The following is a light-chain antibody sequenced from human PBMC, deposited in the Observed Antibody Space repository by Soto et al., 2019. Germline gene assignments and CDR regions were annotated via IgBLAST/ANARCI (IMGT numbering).Light chain of an antibody. Sequence: VVTQSPATLSLAPGERATLSVMASQSIHTSLAWYQQKSGKPPRLVIYDSTLRANGVPDRFGGSRSGTEFTLTITSLEPEDFAVYYCQQRNVWPPITFGQGTRLAIK. CDR2: DST. CDR3: QQRNVWPPIT. V-gene: IGKV3-11*01. CDR1: QSIHTS. J-gene: IGKJ5*01.